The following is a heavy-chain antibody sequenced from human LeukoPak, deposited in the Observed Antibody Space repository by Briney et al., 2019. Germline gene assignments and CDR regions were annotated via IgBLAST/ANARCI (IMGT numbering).Heavy chain of an antibody. D-gene: IGHD3-10*01. CDR3: AKDRSMVRGVDHYYYYGMDV. CDR1: GFTFSSYG. V-gene: IGHV3-30*18. J-gene: IGHJ6*02. Sequence: GGSLRLSCAASGFTFSSYGMHWVRQAPGKGLEWVAVISYDGSNKYYADSVKGRFTISRDNSKNTLYLQMNSLRAEDTAVYYCAKDRSMVRGVDHYYYYGMDVWGQGTTATVSS. CDR2: ISYDGSNK.